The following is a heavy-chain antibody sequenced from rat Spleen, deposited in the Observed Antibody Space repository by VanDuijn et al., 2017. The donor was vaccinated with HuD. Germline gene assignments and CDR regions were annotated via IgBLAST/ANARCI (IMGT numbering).Heavy chain of an antibody. Sequence: EVQLQESGPGLVKPSQSLSLTCSVTDYSITNNYWGWIRKFPGTKMEWMGYISYSGSTSYNPSLKSRISITIDTSKNQFFLQLNSVTTEDTATYYCARYRTTDYYYDYVMDAWGQGASVTVSS. CDR2: ISYSGST. J-gene: IGHJ4*01. CDR1: DYSITNNY. D-gene: IGHD1-6*01. V-gene: IGHV3-1*01. CDR3: ARYRTTDYYYDYVMDA.